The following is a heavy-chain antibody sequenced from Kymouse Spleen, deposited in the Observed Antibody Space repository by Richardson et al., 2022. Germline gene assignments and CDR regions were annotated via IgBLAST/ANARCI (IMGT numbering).Heavy chain of an antibody. V-gene: IGHV3-30*18. J-gene: IGHJ6*02. CDR1: GFTFSSYG. CDR3: AKGDVDTAMVTGYYYGMDV. D-gene: IGHD5-18,IGHD5-18*01. CDR2: ISYDGSNK. Sequence: QVQLVESGGGVVQPGRSLRLSCAASGFTFSSYGMHWVRQAPGKGLEWVAVISYDGSNKYYADSVKGRFTISRDNSKNTLYLQMNSLRAEDTAVYYCAKGDVDTAMVTGYYYGMDVWGQGTTVTVSS.